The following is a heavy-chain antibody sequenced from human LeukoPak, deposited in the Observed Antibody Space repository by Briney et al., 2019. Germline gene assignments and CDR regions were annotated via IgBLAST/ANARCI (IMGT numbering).Heavy chain of an antibody. D-gene: IGHD6-19*01. V-gene: IGHV3-66*01. CDR2: IYSGGST. J-gene: IGHJ4*02. CDR3: AGVSFSSGWYRDY. CDR1: GFTVSSNH. Sequence: GGSLRLSCAASGFTVSSNHMSWVRQAPGKGLEWVSVIYSGGSTYYADSVKGRFTISRDNSKNMLYLQMNSLRAEDTAVYYCAGVSFSSGWYRDYWGRGTLVTVSS.